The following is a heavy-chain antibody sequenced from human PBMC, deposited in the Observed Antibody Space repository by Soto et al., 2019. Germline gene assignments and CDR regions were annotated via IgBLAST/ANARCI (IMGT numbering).Heavy chain of an antibody. V-gene: IGHV4-39*01. CDR1: GASITSRSYY. CDR3: ETRAGLEPGGSFKY. Sequence: SETLSLTCPVSGASITSRSYYWGWVRQPPGKGLEWIASVYSSGIAYCSTSLKSRVTISVDTSKTQFSLKLRSVTAADTDVYYCETRAGLEPGGSFKYWGQGALVTVSS. CDR2: VYSSGIA. J-gene: IGHJ4*02. D-gene: IGHD2-2*01.